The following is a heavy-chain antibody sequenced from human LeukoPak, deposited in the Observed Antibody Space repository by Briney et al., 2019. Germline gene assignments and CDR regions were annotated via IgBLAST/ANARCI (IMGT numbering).Heavy chain of an antibody. Sequence: GGSLRLSCAASGFTFSTYAMSWVRQAPGKGLEWASNVSGSGSRSGGSTYYADSVKGRFTISRDNSKNTLYLQMNSLRAEDTAVYYCVGGDYWGQGTLVTVSS. J-gene: IGHJ4*02. CDR1: GFTFSTYA. CDR3: VGGDY. CDR2: VSGSGSRSGGST. V-gene: IGHV3-23*01.